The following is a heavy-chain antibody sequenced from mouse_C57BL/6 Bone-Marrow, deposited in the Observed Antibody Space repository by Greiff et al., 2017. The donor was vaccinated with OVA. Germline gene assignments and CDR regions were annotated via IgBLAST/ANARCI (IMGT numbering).Heavy chain of an antibody. CDR3: AREGGYYVAWFAY. D-gene: IGHD2-3*01. Sequence: VQLQQPGAELVKPGASVKLSCKASGYTFTSYWMQWVKQRPGQGLEWIGEIDPSDSYTNYNQKFKGKATLTVDTSSSTAYMQLSSLTSEDSAVYYCAREGGYYVAWFAYWGQGTLVTVSA. V-gene: IGHV1-50*01. J-gene: IGHJ3*01. CDR1: GYTFTSYW. CDR2: IDPSDSYT.